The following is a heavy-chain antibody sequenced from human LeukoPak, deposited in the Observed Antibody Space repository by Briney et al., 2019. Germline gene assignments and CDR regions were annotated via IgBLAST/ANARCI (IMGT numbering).Heavy chain of an antibody. Sequence: GGSLRLSCAASGFTVSSNYMSWVRQAPGKGLEWVSVIYSGGSTYYADSVKGRFTISRDNSKNTLYLQMSSLRAEDTAVYYCASTVVTPQTLDYWGQGTLVTVSS. CDR3: ASTVVTPQTLDY. J-gene: IGHJ4*02. CDR2: IYSGGST. V-gene: IGHV3-53*01. D-gene: IGHD4-23*01. CDR1: GFTVSSNY.